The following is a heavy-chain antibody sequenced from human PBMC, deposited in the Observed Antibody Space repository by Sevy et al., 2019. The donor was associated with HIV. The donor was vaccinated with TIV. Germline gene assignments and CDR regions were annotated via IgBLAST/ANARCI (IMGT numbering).Heavy chain of an antibody. Sequence: ASVKVSCKASGYTLTCYGISWVRQAPGQGLEWMGWISAYNGNTNYAQMLQGRVTMTTDTSTSTAYMELRSLRSDDTAVYYCARDGLEREFDYWGQGSLVTVSS. CDR2: ISAYNGNT. V-gene: IGHV1-18*01. CDR3: ARDGLEREFDY. CDR1: GYTLTCYG. D-gene: IGHD1-1*01. J-gene: IGHJ4*02.